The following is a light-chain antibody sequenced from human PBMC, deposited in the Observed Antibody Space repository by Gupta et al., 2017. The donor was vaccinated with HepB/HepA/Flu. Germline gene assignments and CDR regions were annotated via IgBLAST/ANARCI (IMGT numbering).Light chain of an antibody. CDR1: PSIGSG. V-gene: IGKV3D-15*01. CDR2: GAS. CDR3: QKYGGGYPT. Sequence: TPSPVTRSLSPGERATLSCRASPSIGSGLAWYQQKPGQAPRLLIYGASTRATDIPARFSGSGFGTEFVLTISGLQAEDSASYYCQKYGGGYPTFGPGTRVEIK. J-gene: IGKJ1*01.